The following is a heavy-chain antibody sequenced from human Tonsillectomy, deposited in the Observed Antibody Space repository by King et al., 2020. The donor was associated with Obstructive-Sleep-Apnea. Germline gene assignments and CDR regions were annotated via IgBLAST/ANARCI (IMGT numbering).Heavy chain of an antibody. V-gene: IGHV3-23*04. CDR1: GFSFSSYA. Sequence: VQLVESGGGLVQPGGSLRLSCAASGFSFSSYAMSWVRQAPGKGLEWVSTIDNTGRETYYADSVKGRFTISRDSSKNTRSLQMNSLGAEDTAVYYCAKPTGWTTPYYFDSWGQGTLVTVSS. J-gene: IGHJ4*02. D-gene: IGHD6-19*01. CDR2: IDNTGRET. CDR3: AKPTGWTTPYYFDS.